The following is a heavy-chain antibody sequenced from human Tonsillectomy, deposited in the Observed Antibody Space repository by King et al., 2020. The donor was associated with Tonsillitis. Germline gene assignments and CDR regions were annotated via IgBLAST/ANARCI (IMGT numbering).Heavy chain of an antibody. CDR3: AREYCSGGSCYRNWFDP. CDR1: GGTFSSYA. CDR2: IIPIFGTA. J-gene: IGHJ5*02. D-gene: IGHD2-15*01. Sequence: QLVQSGAEVKKPGSSVKVSCKASGGTFSSYAISWVRQAPGQGLEWMGGIIPIFGTANYAQKLQGRVTITADESTSTAYMELGSLGSEDTAVYYCAREYCSGGSCYRNWFDPWGQGTLVTVSS. V-gene: IGHV1-69*12.